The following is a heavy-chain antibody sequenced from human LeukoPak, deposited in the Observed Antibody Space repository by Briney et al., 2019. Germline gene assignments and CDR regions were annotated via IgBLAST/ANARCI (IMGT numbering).Heavy chain of an antibody. D-gene: IGHD3-22*01. J-gene: IGHJ4*02. CDR2: ISANNGDT. V-gene: IGHV1-18*01. CDR3: ARQGPGDSSGYYYFFDY. Sequence: ASVKVSCKASGYTFTSYGISWFRQAPGQGLEWLGWISANNGDTDYPQKFQDRVTMTTDTSTSTAYMELSSLRSEDTAVYYCARQGPGDSSGYYYFFDYWGQGTLVTVSS. CDR1: GYTFTSYG.